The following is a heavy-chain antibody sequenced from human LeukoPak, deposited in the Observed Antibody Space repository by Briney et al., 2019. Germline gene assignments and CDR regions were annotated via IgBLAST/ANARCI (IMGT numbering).Heavy chain of an antibody. Sequence: GESLQISWKATGYTFEVSWIGWVAQTPGKGLEWMGIIYSGDSATRYSPSFQGQVTISANRSITTAYLQWNSLKASDTAKYYCARMFYGQSLRGCGCEFWGQGTMVTVSS. CDR1: GYTFEVSW. CDR2: IYSGDSAT. D-gene: IGHD2/OR15-2a*01. V-gene: IGHV5-51*01. J-gene: IGHJ3*01. CDR3: ARMFYGQSLRGCGCEF.